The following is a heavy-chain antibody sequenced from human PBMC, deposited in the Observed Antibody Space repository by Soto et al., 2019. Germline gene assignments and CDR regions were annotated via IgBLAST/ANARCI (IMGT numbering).Heavy chain of an antibody. Sequence: SVKVSCKASGYTFTIYAMHWVRQAPGQRLEWMGWINAGNGNTKYSQKFQGRVTITRDTSASTAYMELSSLRSEDTAVYHCARARPASGPAYAFDIWGQGTMVTVSS. V-gene: IGHV1-3*01. CDR2: INAGNGNT. CDR3: ARARPASGPAYAFDI. CDR1: GYTFTIYA. J-gene: IGHJ3*02. D-gene: IGHD2-2*01.